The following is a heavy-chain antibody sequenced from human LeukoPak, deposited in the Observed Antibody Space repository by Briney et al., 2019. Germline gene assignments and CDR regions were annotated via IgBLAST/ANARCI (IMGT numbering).Heavy chain of an antibody. CDR2: IYYSGST. V-gene: IGHV4-39*07. CDR3: ARDGLGITGWFDP. D-gene: IGHD1-14*01. Sequence: PSETLSLTCTVSGGSISSSSYYWGWIRQPPGKGLEWIGSIYYSGSTNYNPSLKSRVTISVDTSKNQFSLKLSSVTAADTAVYYCARDGLGITGWFDPWGQGTLVTVSS. CDR1: GGSISSSSYY. J-gene: IGHJ5*02.